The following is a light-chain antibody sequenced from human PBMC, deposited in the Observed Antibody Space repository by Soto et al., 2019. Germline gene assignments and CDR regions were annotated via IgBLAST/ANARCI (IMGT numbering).Light chain of an antibody. CDR1: QDIRNF. V-gene: IGKV1-27*01. Sequence: DIQMTQSPTSLSASVGDRVTITCRASQDIRNFVAWYQQKPGQDPKLLIYAASTLQSEVPSRFSGSGSGTDFTLTINSLQPEDVATYSCQKYSSVPVFGPGTKVEIK. CDR2: AAS. J-gene: IGKJ3*01. CDR3: QKYSSVPV.